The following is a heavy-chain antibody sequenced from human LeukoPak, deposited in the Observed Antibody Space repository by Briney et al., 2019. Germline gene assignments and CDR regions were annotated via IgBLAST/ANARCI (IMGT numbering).Heavy chain of an antibody. V-gene: IGHV1-2*02. J-gene: IGHJ5*02. CDR1: GYTFTGDQ. CDR2: IKPSSGDT. Sequence: ASVKVSCKASGYTFTGDQIYWLRQAPGQGLEWVGWIKPSSGDTLYEQKFQGRVTMTRDKSISSAYMELSRLRSDDTAVYYCARKSAGFLTAWGQGTLVTVSS. D-gene: IGHD2/OR15-2a*01. CDR3: ARKSAGFLTA.